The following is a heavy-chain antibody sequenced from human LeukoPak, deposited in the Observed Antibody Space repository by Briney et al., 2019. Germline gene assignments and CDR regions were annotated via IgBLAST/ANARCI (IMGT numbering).Heavy chain of an antibody. V-gene: IGHV3-23*01. D-gene: IGHD6-25*01. J-gene: IGHJ4*02. CDR2: ISGSGGNT. CDR3: AKDRRLAAFDY. Sequence: GGSLTLSCAASGFTFSSYAMTWVRQAPGKGLEWVSGISGSGGNTYYTDSVKGRFTISRDNSKNTLYLQMNSLRAEDTAVYYCAKDRRLAAFDYGGQGTLVTVS. CDR1: GFTFSSYA.